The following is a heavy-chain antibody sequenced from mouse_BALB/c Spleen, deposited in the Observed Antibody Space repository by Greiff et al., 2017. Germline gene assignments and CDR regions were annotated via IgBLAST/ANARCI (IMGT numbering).Heavy chain of an antibody. Sequence: EVQLQESGPGLVKPSQSLSLTCTVTGYSITSDYAWYWIRQFPGNKLEWMGYISYSGSTSYNPSLKSRISITRDTSKNQFFLQLNSVTTEDTTTYYCARNWYMDVWGAGTAVTVSS. J-gene: IGHJ1*01. CDR3: ARNWYMDV. V-gene: IGHV3-2*02. CDR2: ISYSGST. CDR1: GYSITSDYA.